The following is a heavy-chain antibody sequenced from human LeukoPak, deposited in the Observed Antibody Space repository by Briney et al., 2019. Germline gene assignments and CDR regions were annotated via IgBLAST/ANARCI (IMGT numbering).Heavy chain of an antibody. Sequence: GGSLRLSCAASGFTFSSYAMTWVRQAPGKGLEWVSVFSTSVGSIYYADSVKGRFTISRDNAKNSLYLQMNSLRAEDTAVYYCARGASDWGQGTLVTVSS. J-gene: IGHJ4*02. CDR2: FSTSVGSI. CDR3: ARGASD. V-gene: IGHV3-21*01. CDR1: GFTFSSYA.